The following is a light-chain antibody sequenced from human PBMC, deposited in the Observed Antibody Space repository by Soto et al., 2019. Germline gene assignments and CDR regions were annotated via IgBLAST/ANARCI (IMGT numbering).Light chain of an antibody. V-gene: IGKV2-24*01. CDR1: QSLLHSDGHTY. J-gene: IGKJ5*01. Sequence: DIVLTQTPLSSPVTLGQPASISCRSSQSLLHSDGHTYLSWLQQRPGQSPRLLIYKISNRFSGVSDRFSGRWARTDFTLKISRVEAEDVGVYYCMQLTQSITFGQGTRLEIK. CDR2: KIS. CDR3: MQLTQSIT.